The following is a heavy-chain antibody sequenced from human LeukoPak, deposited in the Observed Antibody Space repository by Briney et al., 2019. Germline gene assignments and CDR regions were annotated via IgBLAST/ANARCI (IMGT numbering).Heavy chain of an antibody. D-gene: IGHD2-2*01. Sequence: GGSLRLSCAVSGFNFRDHWMDWVRQAPGKGLEWVGHIKNDGSETYYLDSLKGRFSISRDNTNNALYLQMNSLRVEDMAVYYCVSFYETYWGRGTLVTVSS. CDR2: IKNDGSET. CDR3: VSFYETY. J-gene: IGHJ4*02. V-gene: IGHV3-7*01. CDR1: GFNFRDHW.